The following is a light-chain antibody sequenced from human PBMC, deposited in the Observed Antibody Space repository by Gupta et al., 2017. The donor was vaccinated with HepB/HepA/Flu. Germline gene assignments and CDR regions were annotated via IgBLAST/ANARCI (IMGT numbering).Light chain of an antibody. J-gene: IGKJ1*01. CDR2: LGS. CDR1: QSLLYSNGYNY. Sequence: EIVMTQSPLSLSVTPGEPASISCKSSQSLLYSNGYNYLDWYLQKPGQSPQLLIYLGSNRASGVPDRSSGSGSGTDFTLKISRVEADDVGVYYCMQALHALWTFGQGTKLEIK. V-gene: IGKV2-28*01. CDR3: MQALHALWT.